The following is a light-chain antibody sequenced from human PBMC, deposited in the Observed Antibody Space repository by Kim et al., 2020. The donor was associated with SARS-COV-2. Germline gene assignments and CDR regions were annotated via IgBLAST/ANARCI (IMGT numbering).Light chain of an antibody. Sequence: SPGETATLSCRASQSISSALLAWYQQRPGQAPRLLMSGASIRATGIPDRFSGSGSGTDFTLTISRLETADFAVYYCQQYGTTPLPFGGGTKVDIK. J-gene: IGKJ4*01. CDR3: QQYGTTPLP. CDR1: QSISSAL. CDR2: GAS. V-gene: IGKV3-20*01.